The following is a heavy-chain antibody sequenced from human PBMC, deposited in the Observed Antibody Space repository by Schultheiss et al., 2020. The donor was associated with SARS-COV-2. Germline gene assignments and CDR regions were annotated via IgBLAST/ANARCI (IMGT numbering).Heavy chain of an antibody. CDR2: ISYDGSNK. J-gene: IGHJ3*02. CDR1: GFTFSSYA. V-gene: IGHV3-30-3*01. CDR3: ARGRVRAKMGAFDI. D-gene: IGHD1-26*01. Sequence: GGSLRLSCAASGFTFSSYAMHWVRQAPGKGLEWVAVISYDGSNKYYADSVKGRFTISRDNSKNTLYLQMNSLRAEDTAVYYCARGRVRAKMGAFDIWGQGTMVTVSS.